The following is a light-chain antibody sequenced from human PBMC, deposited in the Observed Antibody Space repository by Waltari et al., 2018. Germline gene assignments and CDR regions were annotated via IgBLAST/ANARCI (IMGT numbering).Light chain of an antibody. J-gene: IGLJ1*01. V-gene: IGLV1-44*01. CDR1: SSNIGSNT. CDR3: AAWDDSLNGRYV. CDR2: SNK. Sequence: QSVLTQPPSASGTPGQRVTISCSGSSSNIGSNTVNWYQQLPGTAPKLLIYSNKQRPSGVPDRFSGSKSGTSASLAISGLQSEDEADCYCAAWDDSLNGRYVFGTGTKVTVL.